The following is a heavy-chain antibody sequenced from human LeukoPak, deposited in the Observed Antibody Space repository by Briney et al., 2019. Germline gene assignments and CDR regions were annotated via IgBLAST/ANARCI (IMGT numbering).Heavy chain of an antibody. J-gene: IGHJ4*02. CDR1: EFTFSSYN. V-gene: IGHV3-21*04. CDR3: ARGPIVAVAGGFDY. Sequence: GGSLRLSCAASEFTFSSYNMNWVRQAPGKGLEWVSCISGSGKYIYYADSVKGRFTISRDNAKNSLYLQMNSLRAEDTAVYYCARGPIVAVAGGFDYWGQGTLVTVSS. D-gene: IGHD6-19*01. CDR2: ISGSGKYI.